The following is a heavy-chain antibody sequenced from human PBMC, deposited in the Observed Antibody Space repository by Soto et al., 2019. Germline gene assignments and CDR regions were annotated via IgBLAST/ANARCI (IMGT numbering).Heavy chain of an antibody. V-gene: IGHV1-2*02. J-gene: IGHJ5*02. CDR3: ARVTLKAGNWFDP. CDR1: GYTFTDYF. CDR2: INPNSRGT. Sequence: GASVKVSCKASGYTFTDYFTHWERQAPGQGFEWMGWINPNSRGTNYAPKFQGRVTMTRDTSNSTAYMELRGLRSDDTAVYYCARVTLKAGNWFDPWGQGTLVPLSS.